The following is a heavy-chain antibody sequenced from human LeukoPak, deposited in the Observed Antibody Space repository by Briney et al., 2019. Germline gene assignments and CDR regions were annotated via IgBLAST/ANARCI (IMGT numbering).Heavy chain of an antibody. CDR1: GGSISSSSYD. D-gene: IGHD5-24*01. J-gene: IGHJ4*02. CDR2: IYYSGST. Sequence: SETLSLTCTVSGGSISSSSYDWGWIRQPPGKGLEWIGSIYYSGSTYYNPSLKSRVTISVDTSKNQFSLKLSSVTAADTAVSYCARTHEILLDYWGQGTLVTVSS. CDR3: ARTHEILLDY. V-gene: IGHV4-39*01.